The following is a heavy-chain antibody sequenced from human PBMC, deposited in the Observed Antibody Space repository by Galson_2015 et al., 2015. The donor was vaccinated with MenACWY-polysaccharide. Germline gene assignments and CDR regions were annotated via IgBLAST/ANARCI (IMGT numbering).Heavy chain of an antibody. J-gene: IGHJ4*02. V-gene: IGHV3-74*01. CDR2: INSDESST. D-gene: IGHD3-10*01. CDR1: GFAFSSYW. CDR3: ARQPPYYGSG. Sequence: SLRLSCAASGFAFSSYWMHWVRQVPGQGLVWVSRINSDESSTSYADSVKGRFTISRDNAKNTLYLQMNSLRAEDTAVYYCARQPPYYGSGWGQGTLVTVSP.